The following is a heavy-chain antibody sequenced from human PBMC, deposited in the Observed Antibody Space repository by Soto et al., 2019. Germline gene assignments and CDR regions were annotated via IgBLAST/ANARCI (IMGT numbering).Heavy chain of an antibody. V-gene: IGHV3-30*03. CDR1: GFTFSSYG. CDR2: ISYDGSNK. D-gene: IGHD2-2*02. Sequence: PGGSLRLSCAASGFTFSSYGMHWVRQAPGKGLEWVAVISYDGSNKYYADSVKGRFTISRDNSKNTLYLQMNSLRAEDTAVYYCAGLVVPAAILGSLDYWGQGTLVTVSS. CDR3: AGLVVPAAILGSLDY. J-gene: IGHJ4*02.